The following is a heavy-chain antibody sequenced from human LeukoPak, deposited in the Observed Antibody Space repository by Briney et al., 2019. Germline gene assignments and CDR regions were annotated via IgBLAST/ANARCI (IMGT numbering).Heavy chain of an antibody. D-gene: IGHD3-9*01. J-gene: IGHJ5*02. CDR2: IYYSGST. CDR3: ARNLGPGRYDILTGHNWFDP. V-gene: IGHV4-59*01. CDR1: GGSISSYY. Sequence: SETLSLTCTVSGGSISSYYWSWIRQPPGKGLEWIGYIYYSGSTNYNPSLKSRVTISVDTSKNQLSLKLSSVTAADTAVYYCARNLGPGRYDILTGHNWFDPWGQGTLVTVSS.